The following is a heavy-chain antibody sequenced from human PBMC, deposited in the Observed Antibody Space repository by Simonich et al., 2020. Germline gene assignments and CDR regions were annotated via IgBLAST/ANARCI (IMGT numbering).Heavy chain of an antibody. CDR2: IRSSSSYI. V-gene: IGHV3-21*01. Sequence: EVQLVESGGGLVKPGWSLRLSCAASGFTFSSLSMNWVRQAPGKGLEWVSSIRSSSSYIYYADSVKGRFTISRDNAKNSLYLQMNSLRAEDTAVYYCAREIEAGNAFDIWGQGTMVTVSS. CDR3: AREIEAGNAFDI. J-gene: IGHJ3*02. CDR1: GFTFSSLS.